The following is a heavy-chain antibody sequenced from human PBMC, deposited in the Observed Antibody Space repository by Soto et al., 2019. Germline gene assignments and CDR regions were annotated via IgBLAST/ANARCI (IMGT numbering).Heavy chain of an antibody. CDR1: GYTFTSYH. Sequence: ASVPVSFLASGYTFTSYHIDWVRQAAGQGRKWMGWISGYNGHTNYAHKVPDGLTIPIHTPPHTAYLALRSLTSAGGAVYFCVRNLACCPWDYWGPGTLVTVSS. CDR2: ISGYNGHT. CDR3: VRNLACCPWDY. J-gene: IGHJ4*02. V-gene: IGHV1-18*04. D-gene: IGHD2-21*01.